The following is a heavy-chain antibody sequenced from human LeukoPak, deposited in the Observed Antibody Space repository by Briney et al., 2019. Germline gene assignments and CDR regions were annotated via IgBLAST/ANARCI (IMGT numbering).Heavy chain of an antibody. V-gene: IGHV3-48*03. J-gene: IGHJ3*01. CDR3: ARGREGAFDV. Sequence: GGSLRLSCAASGFTFSSYEMTWVRQAPGKGLEWVSSISESGIDTHYADSVKGRFTISRDNAKRSLFLVMNSLRAEDTAVYYCARGREGAFDVWGQGTMVTVSS. CDR1: GFTFSSYE. CDR2: ISESGIDT.